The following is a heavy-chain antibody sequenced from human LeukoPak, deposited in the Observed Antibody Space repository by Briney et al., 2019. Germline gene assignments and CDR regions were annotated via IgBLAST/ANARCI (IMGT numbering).Heavy chain of an antibody. CDR3: ARVVTGTGWFDP. J-gene: IGHJ5*02. D-gene: IGHD1-1*01. Sequence: ASVKVSCKASGPTFSVYYIHWVRQAPGQGLELLGRISPNSGATNYAQKFQGRVTMTRDTSISTAYMELSSLTSDDSAVYYCARVVTGTGWFDPCGQGTLVTVSS. CDR2: ISPNSGAT. CDR1: GPTFSVYY. V-gene: IGHV1-2*06.